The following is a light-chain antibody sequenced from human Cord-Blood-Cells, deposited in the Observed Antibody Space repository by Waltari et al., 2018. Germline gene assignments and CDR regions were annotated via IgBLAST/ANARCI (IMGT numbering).Light chain of an antibody. CDR1: SSDVGGYNY. CDR3: CSYAGSYTFYV. V-gene: IGLV2-11*01. J-gene: IGLJ1*01. CDR2: EVS. Sequence: QSALTQPRPVSGSPGQPVTISCTATSSDVGGYNYVSWYQQHPGKAPKLMIYEVSKRPSGVPDRFSGSKSGNTASLTISGLQAEDEADYYCCSYAGSYTFYVFGTGTKVTVL.